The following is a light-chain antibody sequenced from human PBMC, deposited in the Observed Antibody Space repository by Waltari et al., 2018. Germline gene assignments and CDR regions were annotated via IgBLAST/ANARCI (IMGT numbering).Light chain of an antibody. CDR1: HSHVGAYDF. J-gene: IGLJ1*01. Sequence: QSALTQPAPVSGSPGQSITISCSGTHSHVGAYDFVPWYQQHPGKAPHPIIYEVSNRPSGISNRFSASKSGNTASLTSSGLQAEDEADYYCSSYTTSSAPGVFGTGTRVTVL. V-gene: IGLV2-14*01. CDR2: EVS. CDR3: SSYTTSSAPGV.